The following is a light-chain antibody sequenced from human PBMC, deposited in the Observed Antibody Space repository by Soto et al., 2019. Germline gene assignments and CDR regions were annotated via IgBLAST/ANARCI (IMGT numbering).Light chain of an antibody. Sequence: QPVLTQPPSASGSPGQSVTISCTGTSTDIGAYFYVSWYQQHPGKAPKLIIYEVTKRPSGVPDRFSGSKSGNTASLTVSGLQFEDEADYHCSVNAGGDNVLFGGGTKVTVL. CDR2: EVT. CDR3: SVNAGGDNVL. V-gene: IGLV2-8*01. J-gene: IGLJ2*01. CDR1: STDIGAYFY.